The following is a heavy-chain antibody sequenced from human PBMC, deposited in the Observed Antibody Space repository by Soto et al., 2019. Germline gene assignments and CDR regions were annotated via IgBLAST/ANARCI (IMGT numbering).Heavy chain of an antibody. CDR1: GGSVSSGSYY. Sequence: QVQLQESGPGLVKPSETLSLTCTVSGGSVSSGSYYWSWIRQPPGTGLEWIGYIYYSGSTNYNPSLKSRVTISVDTSKNQFSLKLSSVTAADTAVYYCARGGRGYSGTLLDYWGQGTLVTVSS. D-gene: IGHD1-26*01. CDR2: IYYSGST. V-gene: IGHV4-61*01. J-gene: IGHJ4*02. CDR3: ARGGRGYSGTLLDY.